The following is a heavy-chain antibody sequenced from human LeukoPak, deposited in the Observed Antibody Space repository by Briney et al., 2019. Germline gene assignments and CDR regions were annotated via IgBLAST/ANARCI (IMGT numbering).Heavy chain of an antibody. CDR1: RLMFSSYW. CDR2: IKEDGSEK. J-gene: IGHJ4*02. CDR3: ARAGVAGYSDY. Sequence: GGSLRLSCVASRLMFSSYWMNWVRQAPGKGLEWVANIKEDGSEKHYVDSVKGRFTISRDNAKNSLYLQMNSLRAEDTAVYYCARAGVAGYSDYWGQGTLVTVSS. V-gene: IGHV3-7*01. D-gene: IGHD6-19*01.